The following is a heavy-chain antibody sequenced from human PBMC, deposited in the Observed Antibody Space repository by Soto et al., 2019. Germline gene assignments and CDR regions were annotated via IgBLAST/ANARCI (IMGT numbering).Heavy chain of an antibody. Sequence: PWGSLRLSCLAYGFTFTNYWMSWIRQAPGKGLEWVANIKQDGSQSYLVDSVKGRFTMSRDNTKNSLHLQMDSLRAEDTAVYYCVRDGSWGWHFDSRRQGTLVTVSS. D-gene: IGHD2-15*01. CDR1: GFTFTNYW. V-gene: IGHV3-7*01. J-gene: IGHJ4*02. CDR3: VRDGSWGWHFDS. CDR2: IKQDGSQS.